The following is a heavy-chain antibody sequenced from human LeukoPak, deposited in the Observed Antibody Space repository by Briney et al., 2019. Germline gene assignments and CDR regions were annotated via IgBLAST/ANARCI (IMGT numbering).Heavy chain of an antibody. Sequence: GGSLRLPCAASGFTFSSYAMHWVRQAPGKGLEWVAVISYDGSNKYYADSVKGRFTISRDNSKNTLYLQMNSLRAEDTAVYYCASETPFDYWGQGTLVTVSS. J-gene: IGHJ4*02. V-gene: IGHV3-30*04. CDR1: GFTFSSYA. CDR3: ASETPFDY. CDR2: ISYDGSNK.